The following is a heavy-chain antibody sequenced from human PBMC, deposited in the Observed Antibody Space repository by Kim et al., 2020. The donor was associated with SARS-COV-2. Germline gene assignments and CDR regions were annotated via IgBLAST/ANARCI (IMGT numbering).Heavy chain of an antibody. J-gene: IGHJ6*02. D-gene: IGHD3-3*01. V-gene: IGHV3-48*04. CDR1: GFTFSSYS. CDR3: ARVMGVYDFWSGYYYYGMDV. Sequence: GGSLRLSCAASGFTFSSYSMNWVRQAPGKGLEWVSYISSSSTIYYADSVKGRFTISRDNAKNSLYLQMNSLRAEDTAVYYCARVMGVYDFWSGYYYYGMDVWGQGTTVTVSS. CDR2: ISSSSTI.